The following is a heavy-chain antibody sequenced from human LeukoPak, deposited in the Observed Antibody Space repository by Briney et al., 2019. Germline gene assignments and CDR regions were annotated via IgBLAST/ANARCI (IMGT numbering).Heavy chain of an antibody. CDR3: ARDHHKVGAPTSYYYGMDV. V-gene: IGHV3-33*01. Sequence: GGSLRLSCAASGFTFSSYGMHWVRQAPGKGLEGVAVIWYDGSNKYYADSVKGRFTISRDNSKNTLYLQMNSLRAEDTAVYYCARDHHKVGAPTSYYYGMDVWGQGTTVTVSS. D-gene: IGHD1-26*01. CDR2: IWYDGSNK. CDR1: GFTFSSYG. J-gene: IGHJ6*02.